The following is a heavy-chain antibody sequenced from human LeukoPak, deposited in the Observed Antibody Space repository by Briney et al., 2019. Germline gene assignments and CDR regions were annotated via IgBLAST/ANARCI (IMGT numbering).Heavy chain of an antibody. D-gene: IGHD3-16*01. Sequence: PGGSLRLSCAASGFTFSSYSMNWVRQAPGKGLEWVANIKQDGSEKYYVDSVKGRFTISRDNSKNSLYLQMNSLRAEDTAVYYCARDSGGYYFDYWGQGTLVTVSS. V-gene: IGHV3-7*01. CDR3: ARDSGGYYFDY. CDR1: GFTFSSYS. CDR2: IKQDGSEK. J-gene: IGHJ4*02.